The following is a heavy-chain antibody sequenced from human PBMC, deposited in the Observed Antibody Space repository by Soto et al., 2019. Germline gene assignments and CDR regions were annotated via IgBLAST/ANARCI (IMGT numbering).Heavy chain of an antibody. V-gene: IGHV3-11*01. CDR3: ASRYSYGYIDGMDV. Sequence: SLRLSCAASGFTFSDYYMSWIRQAPGKGLEWVSYISSSGSTIYYADSVKGRFTISRDNAKNSLYLQMNSLRAEDTAVYYCASRYSYGYIDGMDVWGQGTTVTVSS. CDR2: ISSSGSTI. CDR1: GFTFSDYY. D-gene: IGHD5-18*01. J-gene: IGHJ6*02.